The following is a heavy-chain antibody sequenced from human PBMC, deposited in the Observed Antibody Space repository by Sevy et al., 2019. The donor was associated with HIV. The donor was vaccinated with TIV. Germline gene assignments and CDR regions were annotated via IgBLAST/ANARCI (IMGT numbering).Heavy chain of an antibody. D-gene: IGHD2-2*01. V-gene: IGHV4-4*07. CDR3: ARAGNLGSVGPLRVVAHYRTVWFDP. CDR2: IYTSGST. Sequence: SETLSLTCTVSGGSISSYYWSWIRQPAGKGLEWIGRIYTSGSTNYNPSLKSRVTMSVDTSKNQFSLKLSSVTAADTAVYYCARAGNLGSVGPLRVVAHYRTVWFDPWGQGTLVTVSS. J-gene: IGHJ5*02. CDR1: GGSISSYY.